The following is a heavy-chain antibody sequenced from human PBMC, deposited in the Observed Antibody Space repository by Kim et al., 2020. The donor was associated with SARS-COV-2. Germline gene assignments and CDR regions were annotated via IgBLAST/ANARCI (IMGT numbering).Heavy chain of an antibody. CDR2: IYYSGST. CDR3: ARFPVDTAMVKEDRVWDY. J-gene: IGHJ4*02. Sequence: SETLSLTCTVSGGSISSSSYYWGWIRQPPGKGLEWIGSIYYSGSTYYNPSLKSRVTISVDTSKNQFSLKLSSVTAADTAVYYCARFPVDTAMVKEDRVWDYWGQGTLVTVSS. D-gene: IGHD5-18*01. V-gene: IGHV4-39*07. CDR1: GGSISSSSYY.